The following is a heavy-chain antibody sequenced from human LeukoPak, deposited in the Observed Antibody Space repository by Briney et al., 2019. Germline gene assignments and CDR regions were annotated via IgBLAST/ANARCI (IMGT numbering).Heavy chain of an antibody. J-gene: IGHJ3*02. Sequence: SQTLSLTCTVSGGSISSGDYYWSWIRQPPGKGLEWIGYIYYSGSTYYNPSLKSRVTISVDTSKNQFSLKLSSVTAADTAVYYCARSYYDFWSGRGAFDIWGKGTMVTVSS. D-gene: IGHD3-3*01. CDR3: ARSYYDFWSGRGAFDI. CDR2: IYYSGST. V-gene: IGHV4-30-4*08. CDR1: GGSISSGDYY.